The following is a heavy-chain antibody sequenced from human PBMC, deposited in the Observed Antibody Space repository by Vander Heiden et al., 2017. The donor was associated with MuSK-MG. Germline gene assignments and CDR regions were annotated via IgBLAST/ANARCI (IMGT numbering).Heavy chain of an antibody. CDR2: MNPNSGNT. D-gene: IGHD1-7*01. Sequence: QVQLVQSGAEVKKTGASVKVSCKASGYTFTSYDINWVRQATGQGLGWIGWMNPNSGNTGYAQKFQGRVTITRNTSISTAYMELSSLRSEDTAVYYCASSLRNWNYGEGFDYWGQGTLVTVSS. J-gene: IGHJ4*02. V-gene: IGHV1-8*03. CDR3: ASSLRNWNYGEGFDY. CDR1: GYTFTSYD.